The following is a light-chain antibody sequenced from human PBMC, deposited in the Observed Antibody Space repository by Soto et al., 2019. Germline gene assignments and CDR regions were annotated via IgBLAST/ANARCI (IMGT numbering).Light chain of an antibody. V-gene: IGKV1-5*03. CDR3: QQYNRYPYT. CDR2: KAS. CDR1: QSITSW. Sequence: DVQMTQSPSTLSASVGDRVTITCRASQSITSWLAWYQQKPGKAPKLLIYKASTLESGVPSRFSGSGSGTEFTLTISSLQPDDFAHYYCQQYNRYPYTFXQGTKVDIK. J-gene: IGKJ2*01.